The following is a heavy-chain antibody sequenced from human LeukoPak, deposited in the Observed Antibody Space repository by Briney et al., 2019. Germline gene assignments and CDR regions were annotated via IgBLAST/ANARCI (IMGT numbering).Heavy chain of an antibody. J-gene: IGHJ6*02. D-gene: IGHD3-22*01. CDR2: ISYDGSNK. CDR3: ARTITMIVVVKGMDV. CDR1: GFTFSSYA. V-gene: IGHV3-30-3*01. Sequence: PGGSLRLSCAASGFTFSSYAMSLVRQAPGKGLEWVAVISYDGSNKYYADSVKGRFTISRDNSKNTLYLQMNSLRAEDTAVYYCARTITMIVVVKGMDVWGQGTTVTVSS.